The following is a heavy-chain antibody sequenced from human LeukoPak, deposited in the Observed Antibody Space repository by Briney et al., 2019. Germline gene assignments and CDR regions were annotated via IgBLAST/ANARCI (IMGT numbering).Heavy chain of an antibody. V-gene: IGHV4-34*01. CDR2: INHSGRT. CDR3: AKPLGYCSDSRCPQSWFDP. J-gene: IGHJ5*02. CDR1: GGSFSGYY. D-gene: IGHD2-15*01. Sequence: SETLSLTCAVSGGSFSGYYWTWIRQPPGKGLEWIGEINHSGRTNYNPSLKSRVIMSVDTSMNQFSLKLSSVTAADTAVYYCAKPLGYCSDSRCPQSWFDPWGQGTLVTVSS.